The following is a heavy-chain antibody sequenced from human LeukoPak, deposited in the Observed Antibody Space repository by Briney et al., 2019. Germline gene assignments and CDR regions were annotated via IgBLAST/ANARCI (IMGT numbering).Heavy chain of an antibody. J-gene: IGHJ4*02. D-gene: IGHD3-10*01. Sequence: PGGSLRLSCAASGFTVSSNYMSWVRQAPGKGLDWVSVIYSGGSTYYADSVKGRFTISRDNSKNTLYLQMNSLRAEDTAVYYCARPYYGSGSYYLDYWGQGTLVTVSS. CDR3: ARPYYGSGSYYLDY. V-gene: IGHV3-53*01. CDR1: GFTVSSNY. CDR2: IYSGGST.